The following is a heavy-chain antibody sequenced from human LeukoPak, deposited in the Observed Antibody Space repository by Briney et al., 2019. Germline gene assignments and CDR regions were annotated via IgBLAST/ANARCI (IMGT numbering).Heavy chain of an antibody. CDR2: INPNSGGT. D-gene: IGHD3-22*01. CDR3: ARGYDSSGQDADY. CDR1: GYTFTGYY. J-gene: IGHJ4*02. Sequence: GASVKVSCKASGYTFTGYYMHWVRQAPGQGLEWMGWINPNSGGTSYAQKFQGRVTMTRDTSTNTVYMELSSLRSEDTAVYYCARGYDSSGQDADYWGQGTLVTVSS. V-gene: IGHV1-2*02.